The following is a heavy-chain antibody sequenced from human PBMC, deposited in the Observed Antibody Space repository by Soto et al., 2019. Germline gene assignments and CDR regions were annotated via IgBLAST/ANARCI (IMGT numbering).Heavy chain of an antibody. D-gene: IGHD6-19*01. CDR3: ARDRSSGWSPLDAFDI. Sequence: GGSLRLSCAASGFAFSSYEMNWVRQAPGKGLEWVSYISSSGSTIYYADSVKGRFTISRDNAKNSLYLQMNSLRAEDTAVYYCARDRSSGWSPLDAFDIWGQGTMVTVSS. V-gene: IGHV3-48*03. J-gene: IGHJ3*02. CDR1: GFAFSSYE. CDR2: ISSSGSTI.